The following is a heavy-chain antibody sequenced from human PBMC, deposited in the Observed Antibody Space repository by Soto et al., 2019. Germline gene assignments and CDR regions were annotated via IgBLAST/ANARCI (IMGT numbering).Heavy chain of an antibody. Sequence: QSQTLSLTCAISGDSVSSNSAAWNWIRQSPSRGLEWLGRTYYRSKWYNDYAVSVKSRITINPDTSKNQFSLQLNSVTPEDTAVYYCARVIAVAGKNWFDPWGQGTLVTVSS. CDR1: GDSVSSNSAA. J-gene: IGHJ5*02. V-gene: IGHV6-1*01. CDR2: TYYRSKWYN. CDR3: ARVIAVAGKNWFDP. D-gene: IGHD6-19*01.